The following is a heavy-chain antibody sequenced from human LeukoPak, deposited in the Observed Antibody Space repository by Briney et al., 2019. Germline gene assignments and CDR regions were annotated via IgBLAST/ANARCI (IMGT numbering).Heavy chain of an antibody. J-gene: IGHJ4*02. CDR1: GYTFTSYY. V-gene: IGHV1-18*04. D-gene: IGHD3-9*01. CDR2: ISAYNGNT. CDR3: ARALSGDSYYDILTGYYSY. Sequence: ASVKVSCKASGYTFTSYYMHWVRQAPGQGLEWMGWISAYNGNTNYAQKLQGRVTMTTDTSTSTAYMELRSLRSDDTAVYYCARALSGDSYYDILTGYYSYWGQGTLVTVSS.